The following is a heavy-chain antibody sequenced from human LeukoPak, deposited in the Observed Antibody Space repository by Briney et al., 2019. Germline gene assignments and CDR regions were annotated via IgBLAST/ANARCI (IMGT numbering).Heavy chain of an antibody. CDR2: ISYDGSNK. J-gene: IGHJ4*02. Sequence: PGGSLRLSCAASGFTFGSYAMHWVRQAPGKGLEWVAVISYDGSNKYYADSVKGRFTISRDNSKNTLYLQMNSLRAEDTAVYYCARYTNLYYFDYWGQGTLVTVSS. CDR3: ARYTNLYYFDY. D-gene: IGHD2-2*02. CDR1: GFTFGSYA. V-gene: IGHV3-30-3*01.